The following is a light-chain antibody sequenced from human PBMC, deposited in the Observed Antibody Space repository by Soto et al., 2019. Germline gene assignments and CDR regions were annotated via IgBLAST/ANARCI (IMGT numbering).Light chain of an antibody. CDR2: AAS. CDR3: QQSYSTPPT. V-gene: IGKV1-39*01. Sequence: DIQMTQSPSSLSASVGDTVTITCRASQSISSYLNWYQQKPGKAPKLLIYAASSLQSGVPSRLSGSGSGTYLNLTIRSVQPEDIATYYCQQSYSTPPTCGQGTKVDIK. J-gene: IGKJ1*01. CDR1: QSISSY.